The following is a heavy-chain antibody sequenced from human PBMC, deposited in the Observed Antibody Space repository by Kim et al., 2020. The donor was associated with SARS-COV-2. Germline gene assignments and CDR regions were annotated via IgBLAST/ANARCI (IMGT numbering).Heavy chain of an antibody. V-gene: IGHV3-33*08. J-gene: IGHJ4*02. Sequence: GGSLRLSCAASGFSFSVYAMTWVRQAPGKGLEWVAVIWYDGSNKYYADSVKGRFTISRDNSKNTLYLQMNSLRAEDTAVYYCARLCSSVLDHSDYWGQGTLVTVSS. CDR1: GFSFSVYA. CDR2: IWYDGSNK. D-gene: IGHD6-25*01. CDR3: ARLCSSVLDHSDY.